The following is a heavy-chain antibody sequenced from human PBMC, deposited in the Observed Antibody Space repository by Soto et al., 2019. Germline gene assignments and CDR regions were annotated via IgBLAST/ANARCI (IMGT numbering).Heavy chain of an antibody. Sequence: QVQLVQSGAEVKKPGASVKVSCKASGYTFTSHKINWVRQATGQGLEWMGWMDPDSGKTAYVQKFQGRVTMTTTTSIGTAYMELNSLRSEDTAMYYCARQHDDYWGSFNWFAPWGQGTLVNVSS. CDR3: ARQHDDYWGSFNWFAP. CDR1: GYTFTSHK. D-gene: IGHD3-3*01. CDR2: MDPDSGKT. V-gene: IGHV1-8*01. J-gene: IGHJ5*02.